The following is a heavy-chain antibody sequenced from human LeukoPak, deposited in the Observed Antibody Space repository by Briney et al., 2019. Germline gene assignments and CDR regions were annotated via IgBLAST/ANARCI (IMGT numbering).Heavy chain of an antibody. V-gene: IGHV4-59*10. J-gene: IGHJ5*02. D-gene: IGHD3-22*01. CDR1: GGSFSGYY. Sequence: SETLSLTCAVYGGSFSGYYWSWIRQPAGKGLEWIGRIYTSGSTNYNPSLKSRVTMSVDTSKNQFSLKLSSVTAADTAVYYCARGGSYDSSGYWGVPWFDPWGQGTLVTVSS. CDR2: IYTSGST. CDR3: ARGGSYDSSGYWGVPWFDP.